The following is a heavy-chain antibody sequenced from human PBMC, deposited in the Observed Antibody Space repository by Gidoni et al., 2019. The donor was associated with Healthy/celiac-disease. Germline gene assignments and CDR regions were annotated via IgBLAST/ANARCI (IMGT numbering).Heavy chain of an antibody. CDR1: GFTFSSYA. V-gene: IGHV3-23*01. D-gene: IGHD3-16*02. CDR3: AKGMITFGGVIAPLLFDY. CDR2: ISGSGGST. Sequence: EVQMWESGGGVVQTGGSRRLSWAASGFTFSSYASSGVRQAPGKGLEWFSAISGSGGSTYYTDSVKSRFTISSDYSKSTLYLQMNSLRAEDTAVYYCAKGMITFGGVIAPLLFDYWGQGTLVTVSS. J-gene: IGHJ4*02.